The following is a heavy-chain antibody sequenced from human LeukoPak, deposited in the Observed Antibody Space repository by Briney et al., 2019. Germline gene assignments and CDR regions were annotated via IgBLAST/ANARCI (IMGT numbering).Heavy chain of an antibody. J-gene: IGHJ4*02. V-gene: IGHV3-30*01. Sequence: PGGSLRLSCAVSGFTFSSYAIHWVRQAPGKGLEWVAVISYDGSNKYYADSVKGRFTISRDNSKNTLYLQINSLRGEDTAVYYCARDRSQRAYSYGPDGEWGQGTLVTVSS. D-gene: IGHD5-18*01. CDR2: ISYDGSNK. CDR3: ARDRSQRAYSYGPDGE. CDR1: GFTFSSYA.